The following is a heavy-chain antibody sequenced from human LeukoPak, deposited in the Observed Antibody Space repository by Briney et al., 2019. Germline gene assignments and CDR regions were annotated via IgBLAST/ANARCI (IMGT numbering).Heavy chain of an antibody. Sequence: SETLSLTCAVYGGSFSGYYWSWIRQPPGKGLEWIGEINHSGSTNYNPSLKSRVTISVDTSKNQFFLKLSSVTAADTAVYYCARGPLVRGVIITRVLDYWGQGTLVTISS. J-gene: IGHJ4*02. D-gene: IGHD3-10*01. CDR1: GGSFSGYY. V-gene: IGHV4-34*01. CDR3: ARGPLVRGVIITRVLDY. CDR2: INHSGST.